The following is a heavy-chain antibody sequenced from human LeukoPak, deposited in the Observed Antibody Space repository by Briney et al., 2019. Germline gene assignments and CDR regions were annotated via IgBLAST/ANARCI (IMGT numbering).Heavy chain of an antibody. Sequence: PSETLSLTCTVSGGSISTYYRSWIRQPPGKGLEWIVYLYYSGSTSYNPSLRSRVTISVDTSKNQFPLKLSSVTAADTAVYYCARHDTRGGAYDIWGQGTMVTVSS. CDR2: LYYSGST. J-gene: IGHJ3*02. CDR3: ARHDTRGGAYDI. CDR1: GGSISTYY. V-gene: IGHV4-59*08. D-gene: IGHD3-10*01.